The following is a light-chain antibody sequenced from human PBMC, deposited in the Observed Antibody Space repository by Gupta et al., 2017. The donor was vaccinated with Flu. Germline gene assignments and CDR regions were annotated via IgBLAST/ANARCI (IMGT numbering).Light chain of an antibody. CDR1: QTISGS. Sequence: PSSLSASVGDRVTITCRASQTISGSLNWYQQRPGKAPKRLIFGVSSLQTEVPSRFSGSESGTDFTLTISNLQPEDFGTYYCQQTYSTLYTFGQGTKLEIK. V-gene: IGKV1-39*01. J-gene: IGKJ2*01. CDR3: QQTYSTLYT. CDR2: GVS.